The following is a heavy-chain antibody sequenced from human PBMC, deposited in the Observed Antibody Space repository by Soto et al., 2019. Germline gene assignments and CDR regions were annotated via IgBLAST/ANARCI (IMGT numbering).Heavy chain of an antibody. CDR3: ARDSYYEAKDYYYYYMEV. J-gene: IGHJ6*03. D-gene: IGHD3-3*01. Sequence: PGGSLRLSCAASGFTFSTYVMRWVRQAPGKGLEYVSAISSNGGSTYYANSVKGRFTISRDNSKNTLYLQMGSLRAEDMAVYYCARDSYYEAKDYYYYYMEVWGKGTTVTVSS. V-gene: IGHV3-64*01. CDR2: ISSNGGST. CDR1: GFTFSTYV.